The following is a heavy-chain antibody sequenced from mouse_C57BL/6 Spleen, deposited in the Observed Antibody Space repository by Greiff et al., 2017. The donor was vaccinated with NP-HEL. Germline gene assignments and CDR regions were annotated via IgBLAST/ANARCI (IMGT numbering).Heavy chain of an antibody. CDR2: IWSGGST. D-gene: IGHD1-1*01. CDR3: ARNHYYGSSYEDYAMDY. V-gene: IGHV2-2*01. Sequence: VKVVESGPGLVQPSQSLSITCTVSGFSLTSYGVHWVRQSPGKGLEWLGVIWSGGSTDYNAAFISRLSISKDNSKSQVFFKMNSLQADDTAIYYCARNHYYGSSYEDYAMDYWGQGTSVTVSS. J-gene: IGHJ4*01. CDR1: GFSLTSYG.